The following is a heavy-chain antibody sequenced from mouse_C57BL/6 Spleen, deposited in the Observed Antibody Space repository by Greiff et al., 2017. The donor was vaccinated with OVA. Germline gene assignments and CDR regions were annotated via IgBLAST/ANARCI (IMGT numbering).Heavy chain of an antibody. V-gene: IGHV1-64*01. CDR1: GYTFTSYW. Sequence: QVQLQQSGAELVKPGASVKLSCKASGYTFTSYWMHWVKQRPGQGLEWIGMIHPNSGSTNYNEKFKSKATLTVDKSASTAYMQLSSLTSEDSAVYYCARGYYGSSYNAMDYWGQGTSVTVSS. CDR2: IHPNSGST. D-gene: IGHD1-1*01. J-gene: IGHJ4*01. CDR3: ARGYYGSSYNAMDY.